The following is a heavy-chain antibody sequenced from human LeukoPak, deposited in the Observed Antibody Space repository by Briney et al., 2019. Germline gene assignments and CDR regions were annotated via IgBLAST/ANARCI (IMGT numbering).Heavy chain of an antibody. Sequence: SETLSLTCTVSGGSISSYYWSWIRQPPGKGLEWIGYIYYSGSTNYNPSLKSRVTISVDTSKNQFSLKLSSVTAADTAVYYCARSGGTWSYNYWGQGTLVTVSS. CDR1: GGSISSYY. V-gene: IGHV4-59*01. CDR3: ARSGGTWSYNY. CDR2: IYYSGST. D-gene: IGHD1-26*01. J-gene: IGHJ4*02.